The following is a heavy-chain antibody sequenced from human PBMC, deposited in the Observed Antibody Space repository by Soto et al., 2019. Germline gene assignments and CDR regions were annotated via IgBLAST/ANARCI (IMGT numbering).Heavy chain of an antibody. CDR3: ARDMLSGFFDC. D-gene: IGHD3-10*02. CDR1: GYTFRGYG. V-gene: IGHV1-18*01. CDR2: ISAYNGNT. Sequence: QVQLVQSGAEVKKPGASVKVSCKASGYTFRGYGISWVRQAPGQGLAWMGWISAYNGNTNYAQRFQGRVTMTTDTATNTVYMELRSLRSDDTAVYYCARDMLSGFFDCWGQGTLVTVSS. J-gene: IGHJ4*02.